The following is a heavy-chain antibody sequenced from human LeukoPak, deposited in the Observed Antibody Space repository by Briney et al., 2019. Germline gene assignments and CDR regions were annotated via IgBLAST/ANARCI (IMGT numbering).Heavy chain of an antibody. CDR2: IYPGDSDT. V-gene: IGHV5-51*01. CDR3: ARHLGTTVTTGYYYYYMDV. D-gene: IGHD4-17*01. Sequence: GESLKISCKGSGYSFTSYWIGWVRQMPGKGLEWMGIIYPGDSDTRYSPSFQGQVTISADKSISTAYLQWSSLKASDTAMYYCARHLGTTVTTGYYYYYMDVRGKGTTVTVSS. CDR1: GYSFTSYW. J-gene: IGHJ6*03.